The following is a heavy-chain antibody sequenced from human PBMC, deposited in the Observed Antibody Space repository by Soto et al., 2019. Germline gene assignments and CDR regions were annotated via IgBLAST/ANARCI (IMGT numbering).Heavy chain of an antibody. V-gene: IGHV1-18*01. Sequence: ASVKFSCRASRYPFTTFGISWGRQAPGQGLEWVGWIRANKGNTTYRQKFQGIVSLTTETSASTAYMELRSLTSDDTALYYCARSSAFEIYAITPVEFWGQGTLVTVSS. CDR3: ARSSAFEIYAITPVEF. CDR2: IRANKGNT. D-gene: IGHD2-8*01. J-gene: IGHJ4*02. CDR1: RYPFTTFG.